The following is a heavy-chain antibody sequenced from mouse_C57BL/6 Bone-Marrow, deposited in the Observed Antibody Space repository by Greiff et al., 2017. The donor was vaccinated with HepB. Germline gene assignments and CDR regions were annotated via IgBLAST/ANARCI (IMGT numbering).Heavy chain of an antibody. CDR2: ISYDGSN. CDR1: GYSITSGYY. J-gene: IGHJ3*01. V-gene: IGHV3-6*01. Sequence: EVKLQESGPGLVKPSQSLSLTCSVTGYSITSGYYCNWIRQFPGNKLEWMGYISYDGSNNYNPSLKNRISITRDTSKNQFFLKLNSVTTEDTATYYCAREGLAYWGQGTLVTVSA. CDR3: AREGLAY.